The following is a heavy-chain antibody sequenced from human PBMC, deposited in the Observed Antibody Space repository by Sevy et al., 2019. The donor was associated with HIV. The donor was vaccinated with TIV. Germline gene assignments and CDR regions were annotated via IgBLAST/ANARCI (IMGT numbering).Heavy chain of an antibody. D-gene: IGHD6-19*01. CDR2: ISSSGSTI. CDR1: GFTFSDYY. J-gene: IGHJ3*02. V-gene: IGHV3-11*01. Sequence: GGSLRLSCAASGFTFSDYYMSWIRQAPGKGLEWVSYISSSGSTIYYADSVKGRFTISRDNAKNSLYLQMNSLRAEDTAVYYCARERVPAGWYDAFDIWGQGTMVTVSS. CDR3: ARERVPAGWYDAFDI.